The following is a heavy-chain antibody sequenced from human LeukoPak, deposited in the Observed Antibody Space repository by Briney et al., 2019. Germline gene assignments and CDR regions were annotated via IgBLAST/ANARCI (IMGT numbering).Heavy chain of an antibody. CDR2: IYYSGST. Sequence: SETLSLTCTVSGGSISSYYWSLIRQPPRKRLEWIGYIYYSGSTNYNPSLKSRVTISVDTSKNQFSLKLSSVTAADTAVYYCAREGPRYYDSSGYYGFYYYWGQGTLVTVSS. CDR1: GGSISSYY. D-gene: IGHD3-22*01. J-gene: IGHJ4*02. V-gene: IGHV4-59*01. CDR3: AREGPRYYDSSGYYGFYYY.